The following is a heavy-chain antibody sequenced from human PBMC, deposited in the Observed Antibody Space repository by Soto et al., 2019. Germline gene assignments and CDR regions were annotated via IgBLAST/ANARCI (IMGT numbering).Heavy chain of an antibody. V-gene: IGHV3-73*01. Sequence: EVQLVESGGGLVQPGGSLKLSCAASGFTFSGSAMHWVRQASGKGLEWVGRIRSKANSYATAYAASVKGRFTISRDDSKNTAYLQMNSLKTEDTAVYYCTRQTEYSSSSIDPTYYTDVWGKGTTVTVSS. CDR2: IRSKANSYAT. CDR3: TRQTEYSSSSIDPTYYTDV. D-gene: IGHD6-6*01. J-gene: IGHJ6*03. CDR1: GFTFSGSA.